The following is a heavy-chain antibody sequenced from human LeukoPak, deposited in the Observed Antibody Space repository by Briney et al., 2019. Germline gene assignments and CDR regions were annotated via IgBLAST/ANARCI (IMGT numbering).Heavy chain of an antibody. J-gene: IGHJ5*02. CDR2: IYYSGST. Sequence: SETLSLTCTVSGGSISSGTYHWGWIRQPPGKGLECIGTIYYSGSTSYNPSLKSRVTISVDTSKNQFSLKLTSVTAADTAVYYCAGTYRLRRFDPWGQGTLVTVSS. D-gene: IGHD2-2*02. V-gene: IGHV4-39*01. CDR1: GGSISSGTYH. CDR3: AGTYRLRRFDP.